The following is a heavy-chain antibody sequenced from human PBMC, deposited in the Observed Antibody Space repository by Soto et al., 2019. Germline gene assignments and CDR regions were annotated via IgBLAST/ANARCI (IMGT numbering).Heavy chain of an antibody. CDR1: GFTFNDFE. D-gene: IGHD3-10*01. Sequence: PGGSLRLSCGVSGFTFNDFEMNWVRQAPGKGLEWLAYIDGSGTTKKYADSVRGRFTISRDNPNNSLFLQMSSLSAADTAIYYCARGFGRFNYWDQGTLFSVSS. CDR3: ARGFGRFNY. J-gene: IGHJ4*02. CDR2: IDGSGTTK. V-gene: IGHV3-48*03.